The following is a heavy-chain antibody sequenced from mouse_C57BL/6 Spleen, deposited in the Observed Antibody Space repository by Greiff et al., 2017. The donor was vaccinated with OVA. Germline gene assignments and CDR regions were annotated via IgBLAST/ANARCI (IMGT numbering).Heavy chain of an antibody. CDR1: GYTFTSYW. Sequence: QVQLQQPGAELVKPGASVKLSCKASGYTFTSYWMQWVKQRPGQGLEWIGEIAPSDSYTNYNQKFKGKATLTVDTSSSTAYMQLSSLTSEDSAVYYCARKGRSSLYYFDYWGQGTTLTVSA. CDR3: ARKGRSSLYYFDY. D-gene: IGHD1-1*01. J-gene: IGHJ2*01. V-gene: IGHV1-50*01. CDR2: IAPSDSYT.